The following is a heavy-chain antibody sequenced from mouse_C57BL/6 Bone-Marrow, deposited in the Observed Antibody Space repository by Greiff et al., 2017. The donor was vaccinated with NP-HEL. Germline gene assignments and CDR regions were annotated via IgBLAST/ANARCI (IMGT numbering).Heavy chain of an antibody. V-gene: IGHV5-6*01. CDR2: ISSGGSYT. CDR3: ARQGTTVVATPYFDY. Sequence: EVQLQESGGDLVKPGGSLKLSCAASGFTFSSYGMSWVRQTPDKRLEWVATISSGGSYTYYPDSVKGRFTISRDNAKNTLYLQMSSLKSEDTAMYYCARQGTTVVATPYFDYWGQGTTLTVSS. D-gene: IGHD1-1*01. J-gene: IGHJ2*01. CDR1: GFTFSSYG.